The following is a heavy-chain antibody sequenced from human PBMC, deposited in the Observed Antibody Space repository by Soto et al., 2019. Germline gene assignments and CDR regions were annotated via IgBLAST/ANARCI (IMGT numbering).Heavy chain of an antibody. J-gene: IGHJ6*02. CDR2: IYYSGST. CDR1: GGSISSYS. Sequence: ETLSLTCTVSGGSISSYSWSWIRQPPGTGLEWIGYIYYSGSTNYNPSPKSRVTISVDTSKNQFSLKLSSVTAADTAVYYCARGYDFWSGYPTPGYYYYGMDVWGQGTTVTVSS. V-gene: IGHV4-59*01. D-gene: IGHD3-3*01. CDR3: ARGYDFWSGYPTPGYYYYGMDV.